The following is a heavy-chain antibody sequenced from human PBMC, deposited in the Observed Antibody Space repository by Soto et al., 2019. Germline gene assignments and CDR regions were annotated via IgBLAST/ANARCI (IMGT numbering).Heavy chain of an antibody. Sequence: GGSLRLSCAASGFTFSSYGMHWVRQAPGKGLEWVAVISYDGSNKYYADSVKGRFTISRDNSKNTLYLQMNSLRAEDTAVYYCAKDTIDEQWLVFYYYYYYMDVWGKGTTVTVSS. D-gene: IGHD6-19*01. CDR3: AKDTIDEQWLVFYYYYYYMDV. J-gene: IGHJ6*03. V-gene: IGHV3-30*18. CDR2: ISYDGSNK. CDR1: GFTFSSYG.